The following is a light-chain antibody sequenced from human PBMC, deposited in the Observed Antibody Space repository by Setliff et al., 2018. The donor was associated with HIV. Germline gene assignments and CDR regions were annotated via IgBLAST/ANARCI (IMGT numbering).Light chain of an antibody. CDR2: GVT. CDR3: CSYAGSITFYV. Sequence: QPLLPHPASVSGSPGQSITISCTGTSSDVGNYNLVSWYQHHPGKAPILLVYGVTKRPSGVSNRFSGSKSGNTASLTISGLQAEDEADYYCCSYAGSITFYVFGTGTKVTVL. CDR1: SSDVGNYNL. V-gene: IGLV2-23*02. J-gene: IGLJ1*01.